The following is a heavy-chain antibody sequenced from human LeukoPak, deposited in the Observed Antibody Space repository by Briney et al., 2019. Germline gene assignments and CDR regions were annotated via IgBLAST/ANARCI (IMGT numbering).Heavy chain of an antibody. CDR3: ARPINFWSGYYTPDAFDI. J-gene: IGHJ3*02. Sequence: GESLKISCKGSGNSFSNYWIGWVRQMPGKGLEWMGIIYPGDSDTRYSPSFQGQVTISADKSISTAYLQWSSLKASDTAMYYCARPINFWSGYYTPDAFDIWGQGTMVTVSS. CDR2: IYPGDSDT. D-gene: IGHD3-3*01. CDR1: GNSFSNYW. V-gene: IGHV5-51*01.